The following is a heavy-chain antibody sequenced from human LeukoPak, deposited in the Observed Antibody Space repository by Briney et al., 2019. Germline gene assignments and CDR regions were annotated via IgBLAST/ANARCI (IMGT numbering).Heavy chain of an antibody. CDR2: ISGRGGST. D-gene: IGHD3-3*01. J-gene: IGHJ4*02. V-gene: IGHV3-23*01. Sequence: GSLRLSCAASGFTFSSYAMSWVRQAPGKGLEWVSGISGRGGSTYYADSVKGRFTISRDNAKNLLYLQMNSLRAEDTAVYYCARLFYDFWSGYYFHYFDYWGQGTLVTVSS. CDR1: GFTFSSYA. CDR3: ARLFYDFWSGYYFHYFDY.